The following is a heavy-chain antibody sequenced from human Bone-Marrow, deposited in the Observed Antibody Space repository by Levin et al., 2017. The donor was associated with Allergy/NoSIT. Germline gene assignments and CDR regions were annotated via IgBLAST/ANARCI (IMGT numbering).Heavy chain of an antibody. CDR1: GFTFSSYA. J-gene: IGHJ4*02. CDR2: ISYDGSNK. V-gene: IGHV3-30-3*01. D-gene: IGHD6-13*01. Sequence: GESLKISCAASGFTFSSYAMHWVRQAPGKGLEWVAVISYDGSNKYYADSVKGRFTISRDNSKNTLYLQMNSLRAEDTAVYYCARDTQIFPPIAAAGVGPFDYWGQGTLVTVSS. CDR3: ARDTQIFPPIAAAGVGPFDY.